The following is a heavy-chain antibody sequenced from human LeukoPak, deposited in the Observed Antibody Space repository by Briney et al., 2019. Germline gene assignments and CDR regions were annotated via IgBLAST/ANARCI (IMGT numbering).Heavy chain of an antibody. Sequence: PGGSLRLSCAASGFTFSSYWMSWVRQAPGKGLEWVANIKQDGSEKYYVDPVKGRFTISRDNAKNSLYLQMNSLRAEDTAVYYCARVLRGYSSRSWFDPWGQGTLVTVSS. CDR2: IKQDGSEK. CDR3: ARVLRGYSSRSWFDP. D-gene: IGHD5-18*01. V-gene: IGHV3-7*01. CDR1: GFTFSSYW. J-gene: IGHJ5*02.